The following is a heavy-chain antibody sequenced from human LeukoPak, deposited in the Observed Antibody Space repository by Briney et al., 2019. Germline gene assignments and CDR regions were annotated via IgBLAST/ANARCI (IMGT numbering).Heavy chain of an antibody. Sequence: ASVKVSCKAPGYTFTSYGISWVRQAPGQGLEWMGWISAYNGNTNYAQKLQGRVTMTTDTSTRTAYMELRSLRSDDTAVYYCARALLWTRPGRHFDFWGQGTLVTVSS. V-gene: IGHV1-18*04. CDR1: GYTFTSYG. CDR2: ISAYNGNT. D-gene: IGHD1-1*01. J-gene: IGHJ4*02. CDR3: ARALLWTRPGRHFDF.